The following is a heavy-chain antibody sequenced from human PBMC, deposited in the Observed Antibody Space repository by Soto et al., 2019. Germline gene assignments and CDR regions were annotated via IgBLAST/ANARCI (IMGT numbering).Heavy chain of an antibody. CDR1: GFTFSDYY. V-gene: IGHV3-11*01. CDR3: ARGLRFLEWYPQPDGYYMDV. Sequence: PGGSLRLSCAASGFTFSDYYMSWIRQAPGKGLEWVSYISSSGSTIYYADSVKGRFTISRDNAKNSLYLQMNSLRAEDTAVYYCARGLRFLEWYPQPDGYYMDVWGKGTTVNVSS. CDR2: ISSSGSTI. D-gene: IGHD3-3*01. J-gene: IGHJ6*03.